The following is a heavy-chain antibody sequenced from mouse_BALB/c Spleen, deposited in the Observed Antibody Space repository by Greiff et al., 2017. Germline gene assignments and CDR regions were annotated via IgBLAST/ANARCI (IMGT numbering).Heavy chain of an antibody. J-gene: IGHJ4*01. CDR1: GFTFSDYY. CDR2: ISDGGSYT. V-gene: IGHV5-4*02. CDR3: AREDYDGGLDY. Sequence: EVKVVESGGGLVKPGGSLKLSCAASGFTFSDYYMYWVRQTPEKRLEWVATISDGGSYTYYPDSVKGRFTISRDNAKNNLYLQMSSLKSEDTAMYYCAREDYDGGLDYWGQGTSVTVSS. D-gene: IGHD2-4*01.